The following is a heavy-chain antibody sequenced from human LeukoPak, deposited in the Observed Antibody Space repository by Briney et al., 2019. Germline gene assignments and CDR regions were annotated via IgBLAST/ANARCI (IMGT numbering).Heavy chain of an antibody. V-gene: IGHV3-21*01. D-gene: IGHD6-6*01. CDR1: GFTFRSYS. CDR2: ISSSSSYI. Sequence: KTGGSLRLSCAASGFTFRSYSMNWVRQAPGKGLDWVSSISSSSSYIYYGDSVKGRFTISRDNAKNSLYLQMNSLRAEDTAVYYCARDLSIAARGGIWGQGTMVTVSS. CDR3: ARDLSIAARGGI. J-gene: IGHJ3*02.